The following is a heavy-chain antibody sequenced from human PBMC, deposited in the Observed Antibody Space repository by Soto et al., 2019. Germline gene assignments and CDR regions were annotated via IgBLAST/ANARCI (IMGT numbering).Heavy chain of an antibody. V-gene: IGHV3-23*01. D-gene: IGHD2-15*01. CDR3: AQSGVVGANYYYYYGMDV. Sequence: EVQLLESGGGLVQPGGSLRLSCAASGFTFSSYAMSWVRQAPGKGLEWVSAISGSGGSTYYADSVKGRFTISRDNSKNALYLQMNSLRAEDTAVYYCAQSGVVGANYYYYYGMDVWGQGTTVTVSS. CDR1: GFTFSSYA. J-gene: IGHJ6*02. CDR2: ISGSGGST.